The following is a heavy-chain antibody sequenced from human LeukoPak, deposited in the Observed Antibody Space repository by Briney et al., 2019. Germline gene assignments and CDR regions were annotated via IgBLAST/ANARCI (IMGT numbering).Heavy chain of an antibody. J-gene: IGHJ4*02. Sequence: ASVKVSCKASGYTFTDYYIHWVRQAPGQGLEWMGWISAYNGNTNYAQKLQGRVTMTTDTSTSTAYMELRSLRSDDTAVYYCARDLAPYDSSGYARLAPDEYYFDYWGQGTLVTVSS. V-gene: IGHV1-18*04. CDR1: GYTFTDYY. D-gene: IGHD3-22*01. CDR2: ISAYNGNT. CDR3: ARDLAPYDSSGYARLAPDEYYFDY.